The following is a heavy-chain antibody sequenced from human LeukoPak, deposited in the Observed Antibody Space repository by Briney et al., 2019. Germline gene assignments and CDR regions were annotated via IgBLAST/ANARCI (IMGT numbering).Heavy chain of an antibody. V-gene: IGHV1-18*01. Sequence: ASVKVSCKASGYTFTRYGISWVRQAPGQGLEWMGWISTYDADTNYAQKVQGRVTMTRDTSTSTVYMELRSLRSDDTAVYYCARAPDTYYDFWGGYHLDYWGQGTLVTVSS. CDR1: GYTFTRYG. D-gene: IGHD3-3*01. CDR3: ARAPDTYYDFWGGYHLDY. J-gene: IGHJ4*02. CDR2: ISTYDADT.